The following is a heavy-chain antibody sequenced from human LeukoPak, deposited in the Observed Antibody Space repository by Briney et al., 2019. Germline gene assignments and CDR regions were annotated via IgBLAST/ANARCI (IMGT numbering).Heavy chain of an antibody. Sequence: SETLSLTCTVSGDSISSYYWSWIRQPPGKGLEWIGYIYYSGSTNYNPSLKSRVTISVDKSKNQFSLKLSSVTAVDTAVYSCARGRSGANDAFDIWGQGTMVTVSS. D-gene: IGHD6-19*01. CDR1: GDSISSYY. V-gene: IGHV4-59*12. CDR2: IYYSGST. J-gene: IGHJ3*02. CDR3: ARGRSGANDAFDI.